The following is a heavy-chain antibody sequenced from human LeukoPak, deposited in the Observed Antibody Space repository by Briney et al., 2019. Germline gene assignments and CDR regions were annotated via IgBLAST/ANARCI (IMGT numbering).Heavy chain of an antibody. Sequence: KAGGSLRLSCAASGFTFSSYSMNWVRQAPGKGLEWVSSISSSSSYIYYADSVKGRFTISRDNAKNSLYLQMNSLRAEDTAVYYCARVFGIKQQLVRPFDYWGQGTLVTVSS. CDR1: GFTFSSYS. CDR2: ISSSSSYI. V-gene: IGHV3-21*01. J-gene: IGHJ4*02. CDR3: ARVFGIKQQLVRPFDY. D-gene: IGHD6-13*01.